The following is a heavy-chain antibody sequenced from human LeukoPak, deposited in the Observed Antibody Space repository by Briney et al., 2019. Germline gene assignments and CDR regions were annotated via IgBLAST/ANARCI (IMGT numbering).Heavy chain of an antibody. Sequence: GESLKISCKGSGYSFTSYWIGWVRQMPGKGLEWMGIIYPGDSDTRYSPSFQGQVTISADKSISTAYLQWSGLKASDTAMYYCARRGGDGYNYKGDYFDYWGQGTLVTVSS. CDR2: IYPGDSDT. D-gene: IGHD5-24*01. CDR1: GYSFTSYW. CDR3: ARRGGDGYNYKGDYFDY. J-gene: IGHJ4*02. V-gene: IGHV5-51*01.